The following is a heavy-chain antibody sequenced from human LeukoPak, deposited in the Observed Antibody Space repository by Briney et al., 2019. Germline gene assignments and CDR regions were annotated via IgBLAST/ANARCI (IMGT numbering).Heavy chain of an antibody. D-gene: IGHD3-22*01. CDR1: GGSISSGSDC. CDR3: ARAVAGYDSSLLPDY. Sequence: SESLSLTCTVSGGSISSGSDCWGWIRQPPGKGREWFGRIYYSGSTYYNPSVKSRVTISVDNSKNQLYLQLSSVTAADTAVYYCARAVAGYDSSLLPDYWGQGTLVTVSS. J-gene: IGHJ4*02. CDR2: IYYSGST. V-gene: IGHV4-39*07.